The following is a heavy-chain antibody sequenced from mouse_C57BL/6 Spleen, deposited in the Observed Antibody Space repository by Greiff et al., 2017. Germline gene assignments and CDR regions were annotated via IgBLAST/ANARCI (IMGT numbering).Heavy chain of an antibody. CDR1: GFTFSDYG. V-gene: IGHV5-17*01. CDR2: ISSGSSTI. CDR3: ARHYGSKRNFDV. Sequence: EVMLVESGGGLVKPGGSLTLSCAASGFTFSDYGMHWVRQASEQGLEWVAYISSGSSTIYYADTVKGRFTISRDNAKNTLFLQMTSLGSEDTAMYYCARHYGSKRNFDVWGTGTTVTVDS. J-gene: IGHJ1*03. D-gene: IGHD1-1*01.